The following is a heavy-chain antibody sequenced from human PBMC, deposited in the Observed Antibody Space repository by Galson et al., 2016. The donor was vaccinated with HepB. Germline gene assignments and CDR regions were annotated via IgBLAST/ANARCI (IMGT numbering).Heavy chain of an antibody. CDR2: ILYNGGSE. CDR1: GFNFSSYS. J-gene: IGHJ3*02. CDR3: AAEYSSSMGAFDI. V-gene: IGHV3-30*03. Sequence: SLRLSCAASGFNFSSYSMHWVRQAPGKGLEWVAVILYNGGSEYYADSVKGRFTISRDKSKNTLYLQMNRLSDEDTAVDYCAAEYSSSMGAFDIWGQGTMVTVSS. D-gene: IGHD6-6*01.